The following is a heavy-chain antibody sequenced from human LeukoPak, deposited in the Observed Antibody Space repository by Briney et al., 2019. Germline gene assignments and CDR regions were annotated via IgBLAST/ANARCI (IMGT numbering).Heavy chain of an antibody. J-gene: IGHJ4*02. CDR1: GFTFSSYA. Sequence: GGSLRLSCAASGFTFSSYAMNWVRQAPGKGLEWVSAISGSGGSTYYADSVKGRFTISRDNSKNTLYLQMNSLRAEDTAVYYCAKSSGYYYDSSGYVPFDYWGQGTLVTVSS. CDR3: AKSSGYYYDSSGYVPFDY. V-gene: IGHV3-23*01. CDR2: ISGSGGST. D-gene: IGHD3-22*01.